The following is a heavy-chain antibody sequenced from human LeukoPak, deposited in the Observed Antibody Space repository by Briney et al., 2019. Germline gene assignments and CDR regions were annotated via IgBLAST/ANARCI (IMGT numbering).Heavy chain of an antibody. CDR2: ISSSSSYI. D-gene: IGHD3-3*01. V-gene: IGHV3-21*01. Sequence: GGSLRLSCAASGFTFSSYSMNWVRQAPGKGLEWVSFISSSSSYIYYADSVKGRFTISRDNAKNSLYLQMNSLRAEDTAVYYCANSPHYDFWSGYHTGGLYYYYYMDVWGKGTTVTVSS. CDR3: ANSPHYDFWSGYHTGGLYYYYYMDV. CDR1: GFTFSSYS. J-gene: IGHJ6*03.